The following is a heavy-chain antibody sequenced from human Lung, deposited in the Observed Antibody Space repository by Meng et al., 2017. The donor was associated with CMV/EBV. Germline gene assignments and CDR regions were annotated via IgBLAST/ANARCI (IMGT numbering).Heavy chain of an antibody. CDR2: IIPILGIA. CDR1: GGTFSSYA. J-gene: IGHJ6*02. Sequence: SVXVSXKASGGTFSSYAISWVRQAPGQGLEWMGGIIPILGIANYAQKFQGRVTITADKSTSTAYMELSSLRSEDTAVYYCARAIIRGVPAVDYYYGMDVWGQGTXVNVYS. CDR3: ARAIIRGVPAVDYYYGMDV. D-gene: IGHD2-2*01. V-gene: IGHV1-69*10.